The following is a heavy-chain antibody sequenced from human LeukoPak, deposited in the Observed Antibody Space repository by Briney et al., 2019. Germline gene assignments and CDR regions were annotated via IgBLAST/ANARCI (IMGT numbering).Heavy chain of an antibody. CDR1: GYTFTSYY. CDR2: INPSGGST. V-gene: IGHV1-46*01. D-gene: IGHD6-13*01. J-gene: IGHJ2*01. CDR3: ARDRSTAAAGRSWYFDL. Sequence: RASMKVSCKASGYTFTSYYMHWVRQAPGQGLEWMGIINPSGGSTIYAHKFQGRVTMTRDMSTTTVYMELNSLRSEDTALYYCARDRSTAAAGRSWYFDLWGRGTLVTVSS.